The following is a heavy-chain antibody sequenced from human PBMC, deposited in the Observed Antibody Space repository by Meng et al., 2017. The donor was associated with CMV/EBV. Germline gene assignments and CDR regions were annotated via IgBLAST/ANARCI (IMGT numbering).Heavy chain of an antibody. J-gene: IGHJ6*02. D-gene: IGHD6-6*01. CDR1: GHTFTSYG. V-gene: IGHV1-18*01. CDR3: ARDYGERASSSSSKYYYGMDV. Sequence: ASVKVSCKASGHTFTSYGISWVRQAPGQGLEWMGWISAYNGNTNYAQKLQGRVTMTTDTSTSTAYMELRSLRSDDTAVYYCARDYGERASSSSSKYYYGMDVWGQGTTVTVSS. CDR2: ISAYNGNT.